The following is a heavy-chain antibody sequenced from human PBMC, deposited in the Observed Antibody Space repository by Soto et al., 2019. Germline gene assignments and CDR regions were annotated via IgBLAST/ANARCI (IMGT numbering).Heavy chain of an antibody. D-gene: IGHD2-21*02. CDR1: GFTFSDYD. J-gene: IGHJ6*02. CDR2: IDTDGET. V-gene: IGHV3-13*01. Sequence: EVQLVESGGGLVQPGGSLRLSCAASGFTFSDYDLHWVRQSIGKGQEWVSAIDTDGETYYADSVKGRFTVSREDAENSLSLQVNSLRAGDTAVYFCARGSGLGDVDHYYALDVWGQGTTVTVSS. CDR3: ARGSGLGDVDHYYALDV.